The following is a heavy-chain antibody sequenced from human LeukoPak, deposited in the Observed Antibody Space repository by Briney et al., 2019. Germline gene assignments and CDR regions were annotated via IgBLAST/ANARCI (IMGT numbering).Heavy chain of an antibody. V-gene: IGHV5-51*01. CDR1: GDRFTSYW. J-gene: IGHJ5*02. CDR2: IFPGDSDT. CDR3: ARRPLHSQNWLAP. Sequence: GESLKISCKGYGDRFTSYWVAWVRQMPGKRLECMGIIFPGDSDTRYSPSIQGQVTISVDRSISTAYLQWSSLKASDTAIYYCARRPLHSQNWLAPWGQGTLVTVSS.